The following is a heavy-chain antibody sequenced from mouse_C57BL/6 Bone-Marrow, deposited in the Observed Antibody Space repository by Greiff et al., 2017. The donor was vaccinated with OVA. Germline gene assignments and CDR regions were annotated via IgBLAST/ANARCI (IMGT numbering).Heavy chain of an antibody. Sequence: QVQLQQPGAELVKPGASVKLSCKASGYTFTSYWMHWVKQRPGQGLEWIGMIHPNSGSTNYNEKFKSKATLTVDKSSSTAYMQLSSLTSEDSAVYYCAKFYYYGSSSYYFDCWGQGTTLTVSS. J-gene: IGHJ2*01. CDR3: AKFYYYGSSSYYFDC. CDR2: IHPNSGST. CDR1: GYTFTSYW. V-gene: IGHV1-64*01. D-gene: IGHD1-1*01.